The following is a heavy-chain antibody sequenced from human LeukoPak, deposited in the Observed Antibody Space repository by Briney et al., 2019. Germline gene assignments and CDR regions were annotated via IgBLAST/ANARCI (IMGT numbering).Heavy chain of an antibody. Sequence: SETLSLTCTVSGGPISSYYWSWIRQPAGKGLEWIGRIYTSGTTNYNPSLKSRVTLSVDTSKNQFSLKLSSVTAADTAVYYCARGGSGWNPSGFDPWGQGTLVTVSS. V-gene: IGHV4-4*07. D-gene: IGHD6-19*01. CDR1: GGPISSYY. J-gene: IGHJ5*02. CDR2: IYTSGTT. CDR3: ARGGSGWNPSGFDP.